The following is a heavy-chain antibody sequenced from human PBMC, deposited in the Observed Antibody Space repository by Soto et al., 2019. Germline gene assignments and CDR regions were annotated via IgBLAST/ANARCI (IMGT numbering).Heavy chain of an antibody. CDR1: HATFTGYT. V-gene: IGHV1-18*04. CDR3: ARGTVTSGRWFGP. Sequence: QVHLVQSETEVKEPGASVTVSCKTSHATFTGYTINWVRQAPGQVLEWLGWISSLSGNTYYARDFQGRLTTTTNTYAARAYMELRSLRSDATAVYFCARGTVTSGRWFGPWGQGDLVTVSS. D-gene: IGHD4-17*01. CDR2: ISSLSGNT. J-gene: IGHJ5*02.